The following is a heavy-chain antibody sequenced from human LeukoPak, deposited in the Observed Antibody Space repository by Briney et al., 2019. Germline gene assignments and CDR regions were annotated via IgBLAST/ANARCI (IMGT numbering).Heavy chain of an antibody. CDR1: GFTFSSYE. Sequence: GGSLRLSCAASGFTFSSYEMNWVRQAPEKGLEWVSYISSSGSTIYYADSVKGRFTISRDNAKNSLYLQMNSLRAEDTAVYYCARDTLSMAEQQLVRYFDYWGQGTLVTVSS. CDR2: ISSSGSTI. CDR3: ARDTLSMAEQQLVRYFDY. V-gene: IGHV3-48*03. J-gene: IGHJ4*02. D-gene: IGHD6-13*01.